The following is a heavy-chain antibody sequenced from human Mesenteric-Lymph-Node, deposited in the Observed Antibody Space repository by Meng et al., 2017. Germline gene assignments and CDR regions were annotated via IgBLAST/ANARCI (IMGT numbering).Heavy chain of an antibody. D-gene: IGHD6-19*01. Sequence: QVQLQQWGAGLLKPSETLSLTCAVYGGSFSPYYWAWIRQTPEKGLEWIGEINHRGSTTYSPSLESRVTMSADTSKNQFSLRMTSVTAADAAVYFCARRGDSSGWFRYFDFWGQGTLVTVSS. CDR2: INHRGST. CDR1: GGSFSPYY. J-gene: IGHJ4*02. V-gene: IGHV4-34*01. CDR3: ARRGDSSGWFRYFDF.